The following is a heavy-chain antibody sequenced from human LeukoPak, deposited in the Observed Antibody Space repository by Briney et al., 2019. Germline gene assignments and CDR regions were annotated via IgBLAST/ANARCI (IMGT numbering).Heavy chain of an antibody. CDR2: IYPGDSDT. CDR1: GYSFTNYW. J-gene: IGHJ4*02. Sequence: GEPLKISCKGSGYSFTNYWIGWRRQMRGKGLEWMGIIYPGDSDTRYSPSFPGQVTISADKSITTAYLQWSSLKASDTAMYYCARHGGLLEAAGYWGRGTLVAVSS. V-gene: IGHV5-51*01. D-gene: IGHD6-13*01. CDR3: ARHGGLLEAAGY.